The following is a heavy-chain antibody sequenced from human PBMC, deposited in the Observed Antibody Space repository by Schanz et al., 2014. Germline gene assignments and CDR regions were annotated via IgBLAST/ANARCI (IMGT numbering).Heavy chain of an antibody. J-gene: IGHJ4*02. D-gene: IGHD3-16*01. CDR2: IKKDGSEK. Sequence: EVQLAESGGGLVQPGGSLRLSCAASGFTFSGFWMTWVRQAPGKGLEWVANIKKDGSEKYYVDSVKGRFTISRDNAKNTLFLQMNSQRAEDAAVYYCERDSIIAFAYWGQGTLVTVSS. V-gene: IGHV3-7*01. CDR1: GFTFSGFW. CDR3: ERDSIIAFAY.